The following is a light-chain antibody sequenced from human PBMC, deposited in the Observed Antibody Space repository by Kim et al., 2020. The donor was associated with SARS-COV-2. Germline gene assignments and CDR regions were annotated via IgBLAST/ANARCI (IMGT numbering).Light chain of an antibody. V-gene: IGLV4-69*01. CDR1: SGHSNYA. CDR2: LNSDGSH. Sequence: ASVKLTCTRSSGHSNYAIAWHQQQPEKGPRYLMKLNSDGSHSKGDGIPDRFSGSSSGAERYLTISSLQSEDEADYYCQTWDTGLWVFGGGTQLTVL. J-gene: IGLJ3*02. CDR3: QTWDTGLWV.